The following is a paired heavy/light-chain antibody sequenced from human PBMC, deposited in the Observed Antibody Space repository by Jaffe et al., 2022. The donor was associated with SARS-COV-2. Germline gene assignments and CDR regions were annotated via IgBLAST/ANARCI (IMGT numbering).Light chain of an antibody. CDR2: GAS. V-gene: IGKV3-20*01. J-gene: IGKJ4*01. Sequence: EIVLAQSPDTLSLSPGERATLSCRASQSVSGSYLAWYQQKPGQAPRLLIYGASSRATGIPDRFSGSGSGTDFTLTISRLEPEDFAVYYCQQYGSSQLTFGGGTKVEIK. CDR1: QSVSGSY. CDR3: QQYGSSQLT.
Heavy chain of an antibody. CDR1: GFTFSSYA. J-gene: IGHJ4*02. Sequence: EVHLLQSGGGLVQPGGSLRLSCAASGFTFSSYAMSWVRQAPGKGLEWLSSISGTGGTTFYADSVKGRFTVSRDNSKNTLSLQMNSLRAEDTAVYYCAKGQVNGIQSRFDYWGQGTLVTVSS. CDR3: AKGQVNGIQSRFDY. CDR2: ISGTGGTT. V-gene: IGHV3-23*01. D-gene: IGHD1-26*01.